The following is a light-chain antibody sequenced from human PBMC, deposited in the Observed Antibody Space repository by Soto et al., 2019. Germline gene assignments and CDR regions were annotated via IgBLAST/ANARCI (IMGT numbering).Light chain of an antibody. CDR2: HND. J-gene: IGLJ3*02. CDR3: AAWDHSLSGWL. Sequence: QSELTQPPSASGTPGQRVTISCSGGSSNIGRNTVNWYQQLTGTAPKLLIYHNDNRPSGVPDRFSGSKSGTSASLAISGLQSEDEAHYYCAAWDHSLSGWLFGGGTKVTVL. V-gene: IGLV1-44*01. CDR1: SSNIGRNT.